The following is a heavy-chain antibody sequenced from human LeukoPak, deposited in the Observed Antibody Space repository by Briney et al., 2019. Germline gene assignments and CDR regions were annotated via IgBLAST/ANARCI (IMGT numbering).Heavy chain of an antibody. J-gene: IGHJ2*01. D-gene: IGHD5-18*01. Sequence: SETLSLTCTVSGSSISSYYWSWIRQPPGKGLEWIGYIYYSGSTNYNPSLKSRVTISVDTSKNQFSLKLSSVTAADTAVYYCARDRDTAMVTSDWYFDLWGRGTLVTVSS. CDR2: IYYSGST. CDR3: ARDRDTAMVTSDWYFDL. CDR1: GSSISSYY. V-gene: IGHV4-59*01.